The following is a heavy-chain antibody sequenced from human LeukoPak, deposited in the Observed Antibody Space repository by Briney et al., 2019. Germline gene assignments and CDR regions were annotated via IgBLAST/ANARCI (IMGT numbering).Heavy chain of an antibody. D-gene: IGHD3-3*01. J-gene: IGHJ5*02. Sequence: GASVKVSCKASGYTFTDYYMNWVRQAPGQGLEWMGWMSPDSGDTGYAHKFQGRVTITRNTSITTAYMELRSLTFEDTAVYYCARVRLRNGFNWFDPWGQGTLVTVSS. CDR2: MSPDSGDT. CDR3: ARVRLRNGFNWFDP. V-gene: IGHV1-8*03. CDR1: GYTFTDYY.